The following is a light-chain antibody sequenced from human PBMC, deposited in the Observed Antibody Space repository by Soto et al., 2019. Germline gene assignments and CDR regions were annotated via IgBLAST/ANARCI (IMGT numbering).Light chain of an antibody. V-gene: IGKV3-11*01. Sequence: EVVLTQSPATLSLSPGERATLSCRASQNVRPFLDWYQQKPGQAPRLLIYGASNGATGIPARFSGSGSGTDFTLTISSLEPEDFAVYYCQQHSHWPPWTFGQGTRVEIQ. J-gene: IGKJ1*01. CDR1: QNVRPF. CDR2: GAS. CDR3: QQHSHWPPWT.